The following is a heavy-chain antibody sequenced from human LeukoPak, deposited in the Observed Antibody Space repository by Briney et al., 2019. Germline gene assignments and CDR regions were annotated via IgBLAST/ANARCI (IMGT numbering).Heavy chain of an antibody. CDR2: IYHSGST. J-gene: IGHJ4*02. D-gene: IGHD3-9*01. V-gene: IGHV4-38-2*01. CDR3: ASDTSLYDILTGYYRDREYYFDY. CDR1: GYSISSGYY. Sequence: PSETLSLTCAVSGYSISSGYYWGWIRQPPGKGLEWIGSIYHSGSTYYNPSLKSRVTISVDTSKNQFSLKLSSVTAADTAVYYCASDTSLYDILTGYYRDREYYFDYWGQGTLVTVSP.